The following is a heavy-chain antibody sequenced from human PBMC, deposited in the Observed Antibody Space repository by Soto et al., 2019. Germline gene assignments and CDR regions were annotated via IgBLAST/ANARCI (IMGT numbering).Heavy chain of an antibody. J-gene: IGHJ4*02. Sequence: QVQLQESGPGLVKPSQTLSLTCTVSGGSISSGGYYWSWIRQHPGKGLERIGYIYYSGSTYYNPSLKSRVTMSVDTSKNQFSLKLSSVTAADTAVYYCARVMYHQPLIDYWGQGTLVTVSS. CDR3: ARVMYHQPLIDY. CDR1: GGSISSGGYY. CDR2: IYYSGST. D-gene: IGHD2-8*01. V-gene: IGHV4-31*03.